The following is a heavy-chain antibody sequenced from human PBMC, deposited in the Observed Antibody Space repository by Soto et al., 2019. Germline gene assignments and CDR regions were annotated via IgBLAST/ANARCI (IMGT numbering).Heavy chain of an antibody. V-gene: IGHV3-23*01. CDR1: GFTFSSYA. Sequence: GGSLRLSCAASGFTFSSYAMSWVRQAPGKGLEWVSAISGSGGSTYYADSVKGRFTISRDNSKNTLYLQMNSLRAEDTAVYYCAKDLWDNIAAFYFDYWGQGTLVTVSS. D-gene: IGHD6-6*01. J-gene: IGHJ4*02. CDR3: AKDLWDNIAAFYFDY. CDR2: ISGSGGST.